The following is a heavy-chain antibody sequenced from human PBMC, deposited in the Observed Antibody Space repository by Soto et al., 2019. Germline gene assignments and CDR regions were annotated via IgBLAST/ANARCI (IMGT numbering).Heavy chain of an antibody. V-gene: IGHV4-59*01. Sequence: PSETLSLTCTVSGGSISSYYWSWIRQPPGKGLEWIGYIYYSGSTNYNPSLKSRVTISVDTSKNQFSLKLSSVTAADTAVYYCARVRAKKSITIFGVVNRYNWFDPWGQGTLVTVSS. D-gene: IGHD3-3*01. CDR2: IYYSGST. CDR3: ARVRAKKSITIFGVVNRYNWFDP. J-gene: IGHJ5*02. CDR1: GGSISSYY.